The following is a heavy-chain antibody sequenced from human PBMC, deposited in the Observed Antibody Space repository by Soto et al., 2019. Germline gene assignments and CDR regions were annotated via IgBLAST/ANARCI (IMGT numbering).Heavy chain of an antibody. CDR2: LYFNGGT. CDR3: ARGISKYSSWYEPHTWFDA. V-gene: IGHV4-30-4*01. D-gene: IGHD6-13*01. Sequence: QVQLQESGPGLVKPSQTLSLTCTVSGGPINSPDYYWTWIRQSPGKGLEGIGYLYFNGGTQYNPSLRNPVSMSLDTSKKHFSLKMRSVTAADTAVYYCARGISKYSSWYEPHTWFDAWGPGVLVTVSS. J-gene: IGHJ5*02. CDR1: GGPINSPDYY.